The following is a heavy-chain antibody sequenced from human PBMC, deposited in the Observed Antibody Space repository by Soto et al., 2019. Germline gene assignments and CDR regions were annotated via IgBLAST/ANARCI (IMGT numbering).Heavy chain of an antibody. CDR1: GFTFSSCW. CDR3: ARVADTACDY. D-gene: IGHD5-18*01. J-gene: IGHJ4*02. V-gene: IGHV3-74*01. Sequence: LXGSLRLSWAASGFTFSSCWMHWVRQAPGKGLVWVSRINSDGSSTSYADSVKGRFTISRDNAKNTLYLQMNSLRAEDTAVYYCARVADTACDYWGQGTLVTVSS. CDR2: INSDGSST.